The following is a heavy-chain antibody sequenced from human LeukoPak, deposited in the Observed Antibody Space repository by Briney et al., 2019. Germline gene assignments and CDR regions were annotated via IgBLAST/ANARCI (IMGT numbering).Heavy chain of an antibody. CDR3: AKGHRFCTNGNCTSPVDY. CDR2: IGGGDAGT. J-gene: IGHJ4*02. V-gene: IGHV3-23*01. Sequence: GGSLRLSCAMSGFTFTSYARTWVRQAPGKGLEWVSTIGGGDAGTHYADSVKGRFTISKDNSKNTLYLQMSSLRAEDTAVYYCAKGHRFCTNGNCTSPVDYWGQGTLVTVSS. CDR1: GFTFTSYA. D-gene: IGHD2-8*01.